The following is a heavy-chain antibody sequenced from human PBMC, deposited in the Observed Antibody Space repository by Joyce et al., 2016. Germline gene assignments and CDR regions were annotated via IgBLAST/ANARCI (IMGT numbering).Heavy chain of an antibody. J-gene: IGHJ3*02. CDR3: ARGARAAAGTFDAFDI. Sequence: QVQLVQSGAEVKKPGSSVKVSCKASGGTFSNYAISWVRQAPGQGLEWMGVTIPIFGTTNYAQKFQGRVTITADESTSTTYMELSRLRSQDTAVYYCARGARAAAGTFDAFDIWGQGTMVTVS. CDR1: GGTFSNYA. CDR2: TIPIFGTT. D-gene: IGHD6-13*01. V-gene: IGHV1-69*01.